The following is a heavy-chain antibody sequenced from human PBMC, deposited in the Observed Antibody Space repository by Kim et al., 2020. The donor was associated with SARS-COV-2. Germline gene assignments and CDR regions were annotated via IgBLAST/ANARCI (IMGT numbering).Heavy chain of an antibody. V-gene: IGHV3-48*03. Sequence: VKGRFTISRDNAKNSLDLQMNSLRAEDTAVYYCARDRNWNDEDYYGMDVWGQGTTVTVSS. CDR3: ARDRNWNDEDYYGMDV. J-gene: IGHJ6*02. D-gene: IGHD1-20*01.